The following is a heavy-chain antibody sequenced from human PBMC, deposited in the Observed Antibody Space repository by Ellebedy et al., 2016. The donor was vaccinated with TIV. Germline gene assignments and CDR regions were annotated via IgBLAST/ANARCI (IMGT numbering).Heavy chain of an antibody. Sequence: MPSETLSLTCAIYGGSFSGSFSEYYWTWIRQPPGKGLEWIGEINRSGRTNYNPFLKSRVTMSVDTSKNQFSLKLRSVTAADTAVYYCARHHTVERGAIDYWGQGTLVTVSS. D-gene: IGHD1-1*01. V-gene: IGHV4-34*01. J-gene: IGHJ4*02. CDR1: GGSFSGSFSEYY. CDR3: ARHHTVERGAIDY. CDR2: INRSGRT.